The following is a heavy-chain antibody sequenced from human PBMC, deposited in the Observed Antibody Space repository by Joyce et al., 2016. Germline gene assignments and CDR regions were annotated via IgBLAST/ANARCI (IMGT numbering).Heavy chain of an antibody. Sequence: EVQLLESGGGLVQPGGSLRLSCAASGFTFTNYAMTWVRQALGKGLEWVSGISGSGDSTHYADSVKGRFTISRDNSKNTLYLQMKSLRAEDTAVYYCAKEEDIVVVPAASSYWGQGTLVTVSS. CDR2: ISGSGDST. CDR1: GFTFTNYA. J-gene: IGHJ4*02. D-gene: IGHD2-2*01. V-gene: IGHV3-23*01. CDR3: AKEEDIVVVPAASSY.